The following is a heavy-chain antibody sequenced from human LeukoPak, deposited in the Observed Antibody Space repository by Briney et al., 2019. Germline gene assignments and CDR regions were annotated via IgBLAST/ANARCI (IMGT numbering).Heavy chain of an antibody. Sequence: SETLSLSCTVSGDSISSYYWSWIRQPPGKGLEWIAYISYTGNTNYNPSLKSRVAISLDTSKNQFSLNLNSVTAADAAIYYCARVGRGDHTWGSYSFDYWGQGTRVTVSS. CDR1: GDSISSYY. CDR3: ARVGRGDHTWGSYSFDY. D-gene: IGHD3-16*01. V-gene: IGHV4-59*01. CDR2: ISYTGNT. J-gene: IGHJ4*02.